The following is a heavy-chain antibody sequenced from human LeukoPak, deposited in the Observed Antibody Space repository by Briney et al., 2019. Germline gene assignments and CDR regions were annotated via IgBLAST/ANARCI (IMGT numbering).Heavy chain of an antibody. CDR3: AKGDSSGNYYYFDY. CDR2: ISWNSGSI. J-gene: IGHJ4*02. V-gene: IGHV3-9*03. D-gene: IGHD3-22*01. Sequence: GGSLRLSCAASGFTFDDYAMHWVRQAPGKGLEWVSGISWNSGSIGYADSVKGRFTISRDNAKNSLYLQMNSLRAEDMALYYCAKGDSSGNYYYFDYWGQGTLVTVSS. CDR1: GFTFDDYA.